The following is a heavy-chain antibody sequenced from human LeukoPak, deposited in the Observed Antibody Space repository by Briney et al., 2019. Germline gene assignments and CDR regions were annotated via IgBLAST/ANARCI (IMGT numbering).Heavy chain of an antibody. Sequence: PGGSLTLSCAASGFTFSGSAMHWVRQASGKGLEWVGRIRSKANSYATAYAASVKGRFTISRDDSKNTAYLQMNSLKTEDTAVYYCTRTVGRWELLLDYFDYWGQGTLVTVSS. V-gene: IGHV3-73*01. D-gene: IGHD1-26*01. CDR1: GFTFSGSA. CDR2: IRSKANSYAT. CDR3: TRTVGRWELLLDYFDY. J-gene: IGHJ4*02.